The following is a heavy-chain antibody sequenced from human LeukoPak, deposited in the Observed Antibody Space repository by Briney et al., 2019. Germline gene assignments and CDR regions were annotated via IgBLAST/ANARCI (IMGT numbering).Heavy chain of an antibody. Sequence: GGTLRLSRAVSGFTFDDYGMSWVRQAPGKGLEWGFGNNWNGGRTGYAESVKGRFTISRDNAKNSLYLQMNSQSAEDTALYYCARGLAAAGTAYWGQGTLVTVSS. CDR3: ARGLAAAGTAY. CDR1: GFTFDDYG. J-gene: IGHJ4*02. V-gene: IGHV3-20*04. CDR2: NNWNGGRT. D-gene: IGHD6-13*01.